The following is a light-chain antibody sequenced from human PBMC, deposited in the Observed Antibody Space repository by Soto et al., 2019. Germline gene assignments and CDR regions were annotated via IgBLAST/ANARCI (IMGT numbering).Light chain of an antibody. CDR3: QQYKDWPPLT. J-gene: IGKJ4*01. Sequence: EIVMTQSPLTLSVSPGERATLSCRASQNININLAWYQQRPGQAPRVLIYGASSRASGIPDRFSGSGSGTDFTLTINRLEPDDFAFYYCQQYKDWPPLTVGGGTRVEIK. CDR1: QNININ. CDR2: GAS. V-gene: IGKV3D-15*01.